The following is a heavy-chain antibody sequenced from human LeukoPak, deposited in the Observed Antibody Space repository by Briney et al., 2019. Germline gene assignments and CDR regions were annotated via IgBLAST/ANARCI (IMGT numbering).Heavy chain of an antibody. CDR1: GFIFSDYY. D-gene: IGHD1-7*01. V-gene: IGHV3-11*01. J-gene: IGHJ6*03. Sequence: GGSLRLSCAASGFIFSDYYMSWLRQARGKGVEGVSYISSSGSDIYYADYVKGRFTISRDNAKNSLYLQLHSLRVEDTAVYFCAREVRVWNSGYDYYYYMDVWGKGTTVTVSS. CDR2: ISSSGSDI. CDR3: AREVRVWNSGYDYYYYMDV.